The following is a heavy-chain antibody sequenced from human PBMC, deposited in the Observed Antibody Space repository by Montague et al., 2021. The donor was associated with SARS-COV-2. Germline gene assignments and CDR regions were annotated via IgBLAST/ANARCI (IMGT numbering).Heavy chain of an antibody. CDR3: ARHLRVTTVTSPMYHYAMDV. CDR2: IYYSGST. V-gene: IGHV4-59*08. CDR1: GDSISNYS. D-gene: IGHD4-11*01. J-gene: IGHJ6*02. Sequence: SETLSLTCSVSGDSISNYSWSWIRQSPGKGLEWIGYIYYSGSTNYNPSLTSRVPISVDTSKNQVALKLTSVTAADTAVYYCARHLRVTTVTSPMYHYAMDVWGQGTTVTVSS.